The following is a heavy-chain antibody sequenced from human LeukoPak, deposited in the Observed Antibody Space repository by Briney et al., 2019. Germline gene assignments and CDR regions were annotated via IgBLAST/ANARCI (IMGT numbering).Heavy chain of an antibody. V-gene: IGHV4-31*03. J-gene: IGHJ4*02. CDR2: IYYSGSI. CDR3: AREGGPYRPLDY. Sequence: PSQTLSLTCTISGDSISSGGYYWSWIRQHPGKGLEWIGYIYYSGSIYFNPSLRSRVIISIDTSKNQFSLKLSSVTAADTAVYYCAREGGPYRPLDYSGQGTLVTVSS. CDR1: GDSISSGGYY.